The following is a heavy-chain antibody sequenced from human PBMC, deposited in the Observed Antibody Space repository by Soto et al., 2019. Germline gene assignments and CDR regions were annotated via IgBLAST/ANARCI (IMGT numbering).Heavy chain of an antibody. D-gene: IGHD1-26*01. CDR1: GYNFMRYG. CDR2: INVENGET. CDR3: ARWISGGYSDWFDP. J-gene: IGHJ5*02. V-gene: IGHV1-18*04. Sequence: QVQLVQSGAEVKKPGASVKVSCKASGYNFMRYGFTWVRQAPGQGLEWMGWINVENGETKYPQKIQGRVTMTTDTSTRTVYMELRSLTSDDTAVYYCARWISGGYSDWFDPWGHGTLVTVSS.